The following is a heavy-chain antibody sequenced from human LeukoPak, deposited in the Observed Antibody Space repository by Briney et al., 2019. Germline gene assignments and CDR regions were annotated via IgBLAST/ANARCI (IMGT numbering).Heavy chain of an antibody. Sequence: GGSLRLSCAASGFTFSSYSMNWVRQAPGKGLEWVSSISSSTSYIYYADSVKGRFTISGDNAKNSLYLQMNSLRAEDTAVYYCARVIGYCSGGSCYPNWFDPWGQGTLVTVSS. V-gene: IGHV3-21*01. CDR2: ISSSTSYI. J-gene: IGHJ5*02. CDR1: GFTFSSYS. CDR3: ARVIGYCSGGSCYPNWFDP. D-gene: IGHD2-15*01.